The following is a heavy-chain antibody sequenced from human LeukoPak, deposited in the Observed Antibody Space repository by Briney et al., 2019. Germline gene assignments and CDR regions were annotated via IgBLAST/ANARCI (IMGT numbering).Heavy chain of an antibody. D-gene: IGHD2-21*01. CDR2: IYTSGST. CDR3: ARGVVIAISVWFDP. Sequence: SETLSLICTVSGGSISSYYWSWIRQPAGKGLEWIGRIYTSGSTNYNPSLKSRVTMSVDTSKNQFSLKLSSVTAADTAVYYCARGVVIAISVWFDPWGQGTLVTVSS. CDR1: GGSISSYY. J-gene: IGHJ5*02. V-gene: IGHV4-4*07.